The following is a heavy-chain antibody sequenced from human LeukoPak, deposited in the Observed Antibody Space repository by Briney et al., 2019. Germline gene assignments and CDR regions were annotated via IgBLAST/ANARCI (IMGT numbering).Heavy chain of an antibody. V-gene: IGHV3-30-3*02. CDR3: ATEGRGLYYYGMDV. CDR1: GFTLSSFA. D-gene: IGHD1-26*01. Sequence: GGSLRLSCATSGFTLSSFAMHWVRQAPGKGLEWVAVTSSDGSSKYYADSVKGRFTLSRDNSKNTLSLQMNGLRGEDTAVYYCATEGRGLYYYGMDVWGQGTTVTVSS. J-gene: IGHJ6*02. CDR2: TSSDGSSK.